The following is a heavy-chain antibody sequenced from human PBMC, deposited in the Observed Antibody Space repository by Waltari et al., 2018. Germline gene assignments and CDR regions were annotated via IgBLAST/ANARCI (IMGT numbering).Heavy chain of an antibody. Sequence: EVQLLESGGGLVQPGGSLRLSCAASGVDFSPFPMAWVRQAPGRGPELVSVIYSDGDTYYPDSVKGRFTTSRDDAKATLYLQMNSLGPDDTAVYKCARRVNDFYYMDVWGKGTTVTVSS. V-gene: IGHV3-23*03. D-gene: IGHD1-1*01. CDR2: IYSDGDT. J-gene: IGHJ6*03. CDR3: ARRVNDFYYMDV. CDR1: GVDFSPFP.